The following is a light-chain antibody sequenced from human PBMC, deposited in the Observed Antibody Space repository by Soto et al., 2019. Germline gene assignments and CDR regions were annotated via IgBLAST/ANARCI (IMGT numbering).Light chain of an antibody. V-gene: IGKV1-6*01. CDR2: AAS. CDR3: LQDYNYPLT. J-gene: IGKJ4*01. Sequence: AIQMTQSPFSLSASVGDRVTITCRASQGIRNDLFWYQQKPGKAPKLLIYAASSLQTGVPSRFSGSGSGTDFTLTISSLQPEDFATYYCLQDYNYPLTFGGGTKVDIK. CDR1: QGIRND.